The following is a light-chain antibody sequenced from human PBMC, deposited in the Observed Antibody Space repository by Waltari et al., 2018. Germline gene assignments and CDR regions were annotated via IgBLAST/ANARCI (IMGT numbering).Light chain of an antibody. CDR1: QSVSSS. V-gene: IGKV3-11*01. CDR2: DAS. Sequence: DIVLTQSPATLPLSPGERATLSCRASQSVSSSLSWYQQKPGQAPRILIYDASNRATGIPARFSGSGSGTDFTLTISSLEPEDFAVYYCQQRSNWPLTFGGGTKVEIK. CDR3: QQRSNWPLT. J-gene: IGKJ4*01.